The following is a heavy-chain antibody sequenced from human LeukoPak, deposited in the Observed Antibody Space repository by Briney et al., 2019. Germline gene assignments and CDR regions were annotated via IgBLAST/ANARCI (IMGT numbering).Heavy chain of an antibody. CDR2: IRYDGGKK. CDR1: GFTFSDYG. V-gene: IGHV3-30*02. J-gene: IGHJ3*01. D-gene: IGHD1-26*01. CDR3: AKTNRGGVGASRYAFDV. Sequence: GGSLRLSCAASGFTFSDYGIPWVRQAPGKGMEWVAFIRYDGGKKYYADSVKGRFTISRDNSKNTLYLQMNSLGAKDTALYYCAKTNRGGVGASRYAFDVWGQGTMVTVSS.